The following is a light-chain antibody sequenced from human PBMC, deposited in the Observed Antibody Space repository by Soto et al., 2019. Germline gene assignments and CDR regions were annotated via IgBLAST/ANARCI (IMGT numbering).Light chain of an antibody. CDR2: GAS. CDR3: QQYNNWPRT. CDR1: QSVTRN. Sequence: EIVMTQSPATLSVSPGERATLSCRASQSVTRNLAWYQQKPGQAPRLLIYGASTRATGIPARFSGSASGTEFTLIISSLQSEDFAVYYCQQYNNWPRTFGQGTKVEIK. J-gene: IGKJ1*01. V-gene: IGKV3-15*01.